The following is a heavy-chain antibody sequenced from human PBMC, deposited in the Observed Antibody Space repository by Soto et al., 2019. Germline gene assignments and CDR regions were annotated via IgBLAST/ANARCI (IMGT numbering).Heavy chain of an antibody. Sequence: ASVKVSCKASGYTFTSYDINWVRQATGQGLEGMGWMNPNSGNTGYAQKFQGRVTMTRNTSISTAYMELSSLRSEDTAVYYCARGLTYYDFWSGYYSSTPDAFDIWGQGTMVTVSS. J-gene: IGHJ3*02. D-gene: IGHD3-3*01. CDR2: MNPNSGNT. CDR3: ARGLTYYDFWSGYYSSTPDAFDI. V-gene: IGHV1-8*01. CDR1: GYTFTSYD.